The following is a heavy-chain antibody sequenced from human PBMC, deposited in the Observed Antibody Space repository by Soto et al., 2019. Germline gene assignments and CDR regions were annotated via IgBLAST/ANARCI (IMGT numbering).Heavy chain of an antibody. Sequence: GGSLRLSCAASGFTFDDYALHWVRQVPGKGLEWVSGISWNSVAIHYADSVKGRFTISRDNAKNSLYLQMNNLRGEDTALYYCAKATRLTDTGSDWGQGTLVTVPQ. J-gene: IGHJ4*02. CDR1: GFTFDDYA. D-gene: IGHD2-8*02. CDR3: AKATRLTDTGSD. CDR2: ISWNSVAI. V-gene: IGHV3-9*01.